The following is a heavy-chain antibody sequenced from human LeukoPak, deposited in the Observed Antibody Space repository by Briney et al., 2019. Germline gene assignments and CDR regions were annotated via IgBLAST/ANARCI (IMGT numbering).Heavy chain of an antibody. CDR2: IFYSGST. Sequence: SETLSLTCTVSGGSISSGDYYWNWIRQPPGKGLEWIGSIFYSGSTYYNPSLRSRVTISVDTSKNQFSLKLSSVTAADTAVYYCARQNYGATVVDYWGQGTLVTVSS. D-gene: IGHD4-17*01. V-gene: IGHV4-39*01. J-gene: IGHJ4*02. CDR3: ARQNYGATVVDY. CDR1: GGSISSGDYY.